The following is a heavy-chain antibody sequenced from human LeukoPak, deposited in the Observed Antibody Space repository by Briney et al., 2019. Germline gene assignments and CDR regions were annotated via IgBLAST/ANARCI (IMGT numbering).Heavy chain of an antibody. Sequence: GGSLRLSCAASGFTFSSYSMNWVRQAPGKGLEWVSSISSSSSYIYYADSVKGRLTISRDNAKNSLYLQMNSLRAEDTAVYYCARDRVVRGVIIRFDYWGQGTLVTVSS. CDR3: ARDRVVRGVIIRFDY. D-gene: IGHD3-10*01. V-gene: IGHV3-21*01. J-gene: IGHJ4*02. CDR2: ISSSSSYI. CDR1: GFTFSSYS.